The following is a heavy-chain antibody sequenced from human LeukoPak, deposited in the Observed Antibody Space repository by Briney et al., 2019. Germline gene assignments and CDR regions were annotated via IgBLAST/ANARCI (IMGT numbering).Heavy chain of an antibody. J-gene: IGHJ6*02. CDR3: ARDRRDYGDYDTSYYGMDV. CDR1: GFTFSTYG. V-gene: IGHV3-33*01. Sequence: GGSLRLSCAASGFTFSTYGIHWVRQAPGKGLEWVAVIWYDGSNKYYGDNVKGRFTISRDNAKNSLYLQMNSLRAEDTAVYYCARDRRDYGDYDTSYYGMDVWGQGTTVTVSS. D-gene: IGHD4-17*01. CDR2: IWYDGSNK.